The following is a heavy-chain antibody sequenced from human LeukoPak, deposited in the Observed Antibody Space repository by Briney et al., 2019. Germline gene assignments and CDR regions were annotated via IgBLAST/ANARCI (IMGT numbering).Heavy chain of an antibody. D-gene: IGHD3-9*01. CDR1: GFTIDNYA. CDR3: ARGPGEEEGNRHYDILTQQDY. V-gene: IGHV3-9*01. CDR2: ISWNSGKT. J-gene: IGHJ4*02. Sequence: PGRSLRLSCAASGFTIDNYAMHWVRQVPGKGLEWVSGISWNSGKTAYADSVKGRFTISRDNAKNSLYLQMNSLRAEDTAVYYCARGPGEEEGNRHYDILTQQDYWGQGTLVTVSS.